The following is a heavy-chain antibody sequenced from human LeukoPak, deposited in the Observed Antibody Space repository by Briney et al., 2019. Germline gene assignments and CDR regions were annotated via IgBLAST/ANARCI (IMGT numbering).Heavy chain of an antibody. CDR2: IDSSASTI. CDR1: GFIFSGYD. Sequence: PGGSLRLSCAASGFIFSGYDMNWVRQAPGKGPEWVSYIDSSASTISYADSVKGRFTISRDNAKNSVYLQMNSLRAEDTAIYYCARGRGGSGSYYSFDIWGQGTKVTVSS. V-gene: IGHV3-48*03. D-gene: IGHD1-26*01. J-gene: IGHJ3*02. CDR3: ARGRGGSGSYYSFDI.